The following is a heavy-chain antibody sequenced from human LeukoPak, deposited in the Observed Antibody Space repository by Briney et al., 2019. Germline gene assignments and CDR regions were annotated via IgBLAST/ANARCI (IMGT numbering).Heavy chain of an antibody. J-gene: IGHJ4*02. CDR1: GFTFSSYE. D-gene: IGHD3-22*01. Sequence: PGGSLRLSCVASGFTFSSYEMNWVRQAPGKGLEWVSYISSSGSTIYYAHSVKGRVTISRDNAKNSLYLQMNSLRAEDTAVYYCARETYYYDSNGYPDYWGQGTLVTVSS. V-gene: IGHV3-48*03. CDR2: ISSSGSTI. CDR3: ARETYYYDSNGYPDY.